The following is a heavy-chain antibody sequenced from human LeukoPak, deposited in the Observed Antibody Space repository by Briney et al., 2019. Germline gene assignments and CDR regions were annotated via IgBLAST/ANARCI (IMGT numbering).Heavy chain of an antibody. J-gene: IGHJ4*02. V-gene: IGHV3-30-3*01. CDR1: GFTFSSYA. CDR2: ISYDGSNK. CDR3: ARDPGGCTNGVCYPDY. D-gene: IGHD2-8*01. Sequence: PGGSLRLSCAASGFTFSSYAMHWVRQAPGKGLEWVAVISYDGSNKYYADSVKGRFTISRDNSKNTLYLQMNSLRAEDTAVYYRARDPGGCTNGVCYPDYWGQGTLVTVSS.